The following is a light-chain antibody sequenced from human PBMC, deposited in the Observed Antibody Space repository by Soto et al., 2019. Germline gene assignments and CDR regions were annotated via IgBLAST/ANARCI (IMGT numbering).Light chain of an antibody. CDR3: QQYNNPPFT. Sequence: DIQMTQSPSSLSASVGDRVTITCRASQGIRNYLAWFQQKPGKAPKSLIYAASNLQSGVPSKFSGSGYGTDFTLTISSLQPEDFATYYCQQYNNPPFTFGPGTKVDVK. V-gene: IGKV1-16*02. J-gene: IGKJ3*01. CDR1: QGIRNY. CDR2: AAS.